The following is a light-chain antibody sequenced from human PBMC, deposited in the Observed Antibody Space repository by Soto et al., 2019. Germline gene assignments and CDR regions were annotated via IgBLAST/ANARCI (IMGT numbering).Light chain of an antibody. CDR3: QQYNTWLWT. Sequence: EVVMTQSPATLSVSPGERATLCCRASQSGNANLAWYQQKPGQAPRLLIHGAFNRATGIPARFSGSGFGTEFILTISSLQSEDFAVYYCQQYNTWLWTFGQGTKVEI. CDR1: QSGNAN. V-gene: IGKV3-15*01. J-gene: IGKJ1*01. CDR2: GAF.